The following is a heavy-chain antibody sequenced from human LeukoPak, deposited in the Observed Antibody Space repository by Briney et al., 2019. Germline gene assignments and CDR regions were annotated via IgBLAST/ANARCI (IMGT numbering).Heavy chain of an antibody. CDR3: ARDLGDYVGYDAFDI. CDR2: ISSSGGNK. J-gene: IGHJ3*02. V-gene: IGHV3-48*03. Sequence: GGSLRLSCVASGFTFGSFEMNWVRQAPRKGLEWLSYISSSGGNKYYADSLKGRFTISRDNAKNSLYLQMNSLTAEDTADYYCARDLGDYVGYDAFDIWGQGTRVTVSS. D-gene: IGHD4-17*01. CDR1: GFTFGSFE.